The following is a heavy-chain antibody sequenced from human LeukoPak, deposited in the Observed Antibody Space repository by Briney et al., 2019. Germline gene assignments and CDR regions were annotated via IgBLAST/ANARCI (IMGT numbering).Heavy chain of an antibody. CDR2: IHYSGST. Sequence: SETLSLTCIVSGGSTSSYYWSWIRQPPGKGLEWIGYIHYSGSTNYNPSLKSRVTISLDPFKNQFSLKLSSVTAADTAVYYCARLFWSDSHSFDYWGQGTLVTVSS. D-gene: IGHD3-3*01. V-gene: IGHV4-59*01. CDR1: GGSTSSYY. CDR3: ARLFWSDSHSFDY. J-gene: IGHJ4*02.